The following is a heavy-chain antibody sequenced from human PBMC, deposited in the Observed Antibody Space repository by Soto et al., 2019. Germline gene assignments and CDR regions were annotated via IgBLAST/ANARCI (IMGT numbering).Heavy chain of an antibody. CDR1: GFTFSSYA. J-gene: IGHJ6*02. V-gene: IGHV3-30-3*01. D-gene: IGHD3-10*01. CDR3: ARGLSRSYYYGMDV. Sequence: PGGSLRLSCAASGFTFSSYAMHWVRQAPGKGLEWVAVISYDGSNKYYADSVKGRFTISRDNSKNTLYLQMNSLRAEDTAVYYCARGLSRSYYYGMDVWGQGTTVTVSS. CDR2: ISYDGSNK.